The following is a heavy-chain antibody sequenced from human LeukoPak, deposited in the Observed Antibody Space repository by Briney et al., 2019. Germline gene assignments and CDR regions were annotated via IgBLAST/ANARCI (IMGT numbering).Heavy chain of an antibody. Sequence: QPGGSLRLSCAASGFTFSSYAMHWVSQAPGKGLEWVAVISYDGSNKYYADSVKGRFTISRDNSKNTLYLQMNSLRAEDTAVYYCAREGLLWFGESHDAFDIWGQGTMVTVSS. CDR3: AREGLLWFGESHDAFDI. V-gene: IGHV3-30*04. CDR2: ISYDGSNK. CDR1: GFTFSSYA. J-gene: IGHJ3*02. D-gene: IGHD3-10*01.